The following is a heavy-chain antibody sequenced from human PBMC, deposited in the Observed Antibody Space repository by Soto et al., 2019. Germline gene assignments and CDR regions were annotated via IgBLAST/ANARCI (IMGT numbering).Heavy chain of an antibody. V-gene: IGHV3-48*03. CDR3: ARQSGYSGYDPSYYFDY. D-gene: IGHD5-12*01. CDR2: ISSSGSTI. Sequence: PGGSLRLSCAASGFTFSSYEMNWVRQAPGKGLEWVSYISSSGSTIYYADSVKGRFTISRDNAKNSLYLQMNSLRAEDTAVYYCARQSGYSGYDPSYYFDYWGQGTLVTVSS. J-gene: IGHJ4*02. CDR1: GFTFSSYE.